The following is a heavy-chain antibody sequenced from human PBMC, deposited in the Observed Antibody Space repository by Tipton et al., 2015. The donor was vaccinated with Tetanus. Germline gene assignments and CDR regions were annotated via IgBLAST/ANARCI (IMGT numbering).Heavy chain of an antibody. CDR1: GYTFTSYG. CDR3: ARDDGYEVASITATYFDY. CDR2: INTGNGHT. Sequence: QLVQSGAEVKKPGASVKVSCKASGYTFTSYGINWVRQAPGQGLEWMGWINTGNGHTKYSQKLQGRVTFTRDTSATTSYMELSSLNSEDTAIYYCARDDGYEVASITATYFDYWGQGTQVTVSS. J-gene: IGHJ4*02. D-gene: IGHD5-12*01. V-gene: IGHV1-3*04.